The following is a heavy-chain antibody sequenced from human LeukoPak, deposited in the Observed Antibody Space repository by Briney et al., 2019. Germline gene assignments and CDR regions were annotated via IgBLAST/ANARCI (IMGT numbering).Heavy chain of an antibody. J-gene: IGHJ6*04. CDR2: IYYSGST. D-gene: IGHD3-10*01. Sequence: PSETLSLTRTVSGGSISSYYWSWIRQPPGKGLEWIGYIYYSGSTNYNPSLKSRVTISVDTSKNQFSLKLSSVTGADTAVYYCERVGGSGSYYRYYGMDVWGKGTTVTVSS. CDR3: ERVGGSGSYYRYYGMDV. CDR1: GGSISSYY. V-gene: IGHV4-59*01.